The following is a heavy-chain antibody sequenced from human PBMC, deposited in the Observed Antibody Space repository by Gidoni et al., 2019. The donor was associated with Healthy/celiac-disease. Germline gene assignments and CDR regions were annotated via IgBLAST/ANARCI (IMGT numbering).Heavy chain of an antibody. J-gene: IGHJ3*02. D-gene: IGHD6-19*01. Sequence: QAQLQESGPGLVKPSETLSLTCAGSGYSISSGYYWGWIRQHPGKGMEWTGSIYPSGSTYYNPSLKSRVTRSVDTSTNQFSLKLSSVTAADTAVYYCARDAGYSSGWWAFDIWGQGTMVTVSS. CDR2: IYPSGST. CDR1: GYSISSGYY. CDR3: ARDAGYSSGWWAFDI. V-gene: IGHV4-38-2*02.